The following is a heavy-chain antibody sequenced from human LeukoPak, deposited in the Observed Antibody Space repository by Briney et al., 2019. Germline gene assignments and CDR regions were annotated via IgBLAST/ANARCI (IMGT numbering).Heavy chain of an antibody. CDR2: ISSSSSTI. Sequence: GGSLRLSCAASGFTFSSYSMNWVRQAPGKGLEWVSYISSSSSTIYYADSVKGRFTISRDNAKNSLYLQMNSLRAEDTAVYYCAIIYLIVGATTFDYWGQGTLVTVSS. D-gene: IGHD1-26*01. V-gene: IGHV3-48*01. CDR3: AIIYLIVGATTFDY. J-gene: IGHJ4*02. CDR1: GFTFSSYS.